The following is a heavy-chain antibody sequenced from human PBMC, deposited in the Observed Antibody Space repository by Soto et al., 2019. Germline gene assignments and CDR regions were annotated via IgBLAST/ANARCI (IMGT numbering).Heavy chain of an antibody. CDR1: GFSFSSFA. CDR3: AKDPNGDYVGAFDS. V-gene: IGHV3-23*01. CDR2: IAGSGIIT. J-gene: IGHJ4*02. D-gene: IGHD4-17*01. Sequence: EVQLLESGGGLVQPGGSLRLSCRASGFSFSSFAMTWVRQAPGKGLGWVSSIAGSGIITYYTDSVKGRFTISRDNSGNTLFLHMNSLRADYTAVYCCAKDPNGDYVGAFDSWGQGTLVTVSS.